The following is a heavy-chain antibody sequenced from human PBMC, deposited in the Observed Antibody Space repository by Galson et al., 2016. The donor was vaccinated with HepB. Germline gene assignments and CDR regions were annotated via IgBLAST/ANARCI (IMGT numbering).Heavy chain of an antibody. CDR3: ARYAGVGTTPGRFGF. D-gene: IGHD1/OR15-1a*01. V-gene: IGHV4-59*01. J-gene: IGHJ4*02. CDR1: GDSIRGFY. CDR2: IWQNGRT. Sequence: SETLSLTCTVSGDSIRGFYWSWIRQPPGKGLEWVGLIWQNGRTNYNPSLRSRLTISIDKSMNQFSLELNSVTAADTAVYYCARYAGVGTTPGRFGFWGQGTLVTVSS.